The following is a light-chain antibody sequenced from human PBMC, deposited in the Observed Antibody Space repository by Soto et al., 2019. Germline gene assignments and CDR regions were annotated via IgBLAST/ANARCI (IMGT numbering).Light chain of an antibody. CDR1: QSIVRW. V-gene: IGKV1-8*01. Sequence: AIQLTQSPSSLSASVGDRVTITCRASQSIVRWMAWYQQKPGKAPKLLIYAASTLQSGVPSRFSGSGSGTDFTLTISCLQSEDFATYYCQQYYSYPLTFGGGTKVDI. J-gene: IGKJ4*01. CDR2: AAS. CDR3: QQYYSYPLT.